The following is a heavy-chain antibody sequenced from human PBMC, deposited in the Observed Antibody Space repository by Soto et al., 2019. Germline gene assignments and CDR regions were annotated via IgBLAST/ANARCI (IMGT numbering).Heavy chain of an antibody. V-gene: IGHV2-5*02. CDR3: AHAYGGRSLY. CDR1: GFSLTTDRVG. CDR2: IYWDDSK. D-gene: IGHD1-26*01. Sequence: QITLKESGPTLVKPTQTLTLTCTFSGFSLTTDRVGVGWIRQPPGEALEWLAVIYWDDSKTYRPALESRLTNTKDTSKNQVALTIDNMDLLYSATYYCAHAYGGRSLYWGQGTLVTVSS. J-gene: IGHJ4*02.